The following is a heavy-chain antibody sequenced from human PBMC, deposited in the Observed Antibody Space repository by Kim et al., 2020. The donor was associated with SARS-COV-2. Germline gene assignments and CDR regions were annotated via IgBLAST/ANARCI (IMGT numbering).Heavy chain of an antibody. CDR3: AKSGGHDDSSGYYTPQGS. Sequence: GGSLRLSCAASGFTFRSHAMSWVRQAPGKGLEWVAGLSGSGISTKYADSVKGRFTISRDNSKNTLSLQMNGLRAEDTAIYYCAKSGGHDDSSGYYTPQGSWGQGTRVTVSS. J-gene: IGHJ5*02. D-gene: IGHD3-22*01. CDR1: GFTFRSHA. V-gene: IGHV3-23*01. CDR2: LSGSGIST.